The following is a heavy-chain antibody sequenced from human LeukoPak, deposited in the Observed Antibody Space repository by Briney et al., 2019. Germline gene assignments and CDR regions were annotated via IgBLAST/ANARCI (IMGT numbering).Heavy chain of an antibody. J-gene: IGHJ4*02. CDR2: IYYSGST. Sequence: SETLSLTCSVSGGSIRSLGYSWSWIRQPPGKGLEWIGYIYYSGSTNYNPSLKSRVTISVDTSKNQFSLKLSSVTAADTAVYYCARLAPDREYYYDSSPSYFDYWGQGTLVTVSS. CDR1: GGSIRSLGYS. V-gene: IGHV4-61*08. CDR3: ARLAPDREYYYDSSPSYFDY. D-gene: IGHD3-22*01.